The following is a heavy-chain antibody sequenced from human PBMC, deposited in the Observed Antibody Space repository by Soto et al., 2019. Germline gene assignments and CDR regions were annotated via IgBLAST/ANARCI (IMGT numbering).Heavy chain of an antibody. J-gene: IGHJ4*02. Sequence: GGSLRLSCAASGFSFASYPMSWGRQAPGKGLEWVSAVSGSGDSTYYADSVKGRFTISRDSSKNTLYLQMNSLRVEDTAVYYCAKGRIVGATSFDYWGQGALVTVSS. CDR1: GFSFASYP. V-gene: IGHV3-23*01. CDR2: VSGSGDST. D-gene: IGHD1-26*01. CDR3: AKGRIVGATSFDY.